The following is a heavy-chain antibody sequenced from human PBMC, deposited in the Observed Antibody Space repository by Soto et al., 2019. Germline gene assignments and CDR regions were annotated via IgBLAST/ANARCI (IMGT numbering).Heavy chain of an antibody. Sequence: LRLSCLASGLTSSNYVFDCVRDAPGKGVEWGGVMWYDGSNENYADSVRGRFTISRDNSRNTVDLQMNSRRVDDPAVYYCARREKACSSPGDYWGQGTLVTVSS. CDR2: MWYDGSNE. V-gene: IGHV3-33*01. D-gene: IGHD2-2*01. CDR3: ARREKACSSPGDY. CDR1: GLTSSNYV. J-gene: IGHJ4*02.